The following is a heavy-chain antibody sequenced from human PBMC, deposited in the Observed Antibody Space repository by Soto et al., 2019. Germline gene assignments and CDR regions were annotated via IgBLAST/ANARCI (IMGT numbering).Heavy chain of an antibody. CDR1: GGTFSSYA. CDR3: ARDTH. V-gene: IGHV1-69*12. Sequence: QVQLVQSGAEVKKPGSSVKVSCKASGGTFSSYAISWVRQAPGQGLEWMGGIIPIFGTANYAQKFQGRVTIPEEESPSTATRERGGLRAEAGAVYSGARDTHGGQGTLFTVSS. J-gene: IGHJ4*02. CDR2: IIPIFGTA.